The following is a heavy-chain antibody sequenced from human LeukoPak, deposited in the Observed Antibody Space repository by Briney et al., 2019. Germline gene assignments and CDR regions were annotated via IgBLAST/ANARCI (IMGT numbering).Heavy chain of an antibody. Sequence: SETLSLTCTVSGGSLSSYYWSWIRQPPGKGLEWIGYIYYSGSTNYNPSLKSRVTISVDTSKNQFSLKLSSVTAADTAVYYCARDRIVGLDYWGQGTLVTVSS. D-gene: IGHD1-26*01. CDR3: ARDRIVGLDY. CDR1: GGSLSSYY. V-gene: IGHV4-59*01. J-gene: IGHJ4*02. CDR2: IYYSGST.